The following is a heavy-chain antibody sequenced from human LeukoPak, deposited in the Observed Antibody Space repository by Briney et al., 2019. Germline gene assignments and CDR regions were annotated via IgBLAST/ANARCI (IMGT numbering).Heavy chain of an antibody. J-gene: IGHJ6*02. Sequence: PSETLSLTCTVSGGSISSYYWSWIRQPPGKGLEWIGYIYYSGSTNYNPSHKSRVTISVDTSKNQFSLKLSSVTAADTAVYYCARNGGGGYLSSIYYYYGMDVWGQGTTVTVSS. V-gene: IGHV4-59*01. CDR1: GGSISSYY. CDR2: IYYSGST. D-gene: IGHD2-15*01. CDR3: ARNGGGGYLSSIYYYYGMDV.